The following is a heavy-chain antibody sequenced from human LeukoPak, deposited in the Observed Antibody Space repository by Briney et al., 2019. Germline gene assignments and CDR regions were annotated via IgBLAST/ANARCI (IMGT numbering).Heavy chain of an antibody. J-gene: IGHJ4*02. D-gene: IGHD4-23*01. CDR3: ARDHGGNSRLHYFDY. CDR2: IYHSGST. V-gene: IGHV4-4*02. CDR1: GGSISSSNW. Sequence: SETLSLICAVSGGSISSSNWWSWVRQPPGKGLEWIGEIYHSGSTNYNPSLKSRVTISVDKSKNQFSLKLGSVTAADTAVYYCARDHGGNSRLHYFDYWGQGTLVTVSS.